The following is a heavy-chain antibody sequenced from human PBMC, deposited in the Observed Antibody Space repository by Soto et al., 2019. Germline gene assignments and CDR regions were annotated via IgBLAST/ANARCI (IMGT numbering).Heavy chain of an antibody. J-gene: IGHJ4*02. Sequence: SETLSLTCVVSGYSVSDGYYLGWIRQPPGKGLEWIGSINRSEKTYYNPSLKSRLTISVDTSKNQISLTLSSVTAADTAIYYCARSGDDYGSYVDYWGQGTLVTVSS. CDR2: INRSEKT. D-gene: IGHD4-17*01. CDR1: GYSVSDGYY. V-gene: IGHV4-38-2*01. CDR3: ARSGDDYGSYVDY.